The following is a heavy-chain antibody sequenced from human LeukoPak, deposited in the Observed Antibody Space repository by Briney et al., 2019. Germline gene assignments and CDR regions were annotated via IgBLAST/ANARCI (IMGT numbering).Heavy chain of an antibody. J-gene: IGHJ4*02. D-gene: IGHD5-12*01. CDR1: GFTFNTYG. CDR2: ISAYNGNT. V-gene: IGHV1-18*01. Sequence: QPGRSLRLSCAASGFTFNTYGMHCVRQAPGQGLEWVGWISAYNGNTNYAQKLQARVTMTTDTSTSTAYMDLRSLRSDDTAVYYCARVRNSGFRYVDSWGQGTLVTVSS. CDR3: ARVRNSGFRYVDS.